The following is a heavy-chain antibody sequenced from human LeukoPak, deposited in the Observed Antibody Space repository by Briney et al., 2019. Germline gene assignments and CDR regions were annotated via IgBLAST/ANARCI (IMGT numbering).Heavy chain of an antibody. CDR2: IKEDGSER. J-gene: IGHJ5*02. CDR1: AFIFSGHW. CDR3: ARGVYSGSYYEDNWFDP. D-gene: IGHD1-26*01. V-gene: IGHV3-7*03. Sequence: GGSLRLSCEGSAFIFSGHWMNWVRQTPGKGLEWVASIKEDGSERQYVDSVKGRFSVSRDNTKGSLFLQLNSLRAEDTAVYYCARGVYSGSYYEDNWFDPWGQGTLVTVSS.